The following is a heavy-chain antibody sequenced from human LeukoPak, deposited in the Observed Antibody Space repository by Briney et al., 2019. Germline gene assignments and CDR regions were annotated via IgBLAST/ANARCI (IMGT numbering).Heavy chain of an antibody. CDR1: GFTFSSYA. V-gene: IGHV3-23*01. D-gene: IGHD6-19*01. CDR3: AKHSGTRGWYNDY. CDR2: ISDSGGGS. Sequence: PGGSLRLSCAASGFTFSSYAMTWVRQAPGRGLEWVSGISDSGGGSYYADSVKGRFTISRENSKNTLYLQMNSLRADDTAVYYCAKHSGTRGWYNDYWGQGTLVTVSS. J-gene: IGHJ4*02.